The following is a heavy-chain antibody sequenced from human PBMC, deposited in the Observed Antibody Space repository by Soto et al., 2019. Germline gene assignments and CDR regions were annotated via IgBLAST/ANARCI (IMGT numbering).Heavy chain of an antibody. D-gene: IGHD3-22*01. Sequence: GESLKISCKGSGYSFTSYWISWVRQMPGKGLEWMGRIDPSDSYTNYSPSFQGHVTISADKSISTAYLQWSSLKASDTAMYYCARQIPDYYDSSAPAAFDIWGQGTMVTVSS. CDR1: GYSFTSYW. CDR2: IDPSDSYT. V-gene: IGHV5-10-1*01. CDR3: ARQIPDYYDSSAPAAFDI. J-gene: IGHJ3*02.